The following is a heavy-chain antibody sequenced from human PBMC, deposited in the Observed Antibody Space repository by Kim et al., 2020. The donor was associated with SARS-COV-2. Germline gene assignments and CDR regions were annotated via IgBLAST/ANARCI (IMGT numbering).Heavy chain of an antibody. D-gene: IGHD2-8*01. J-gene: IGHJ6*02. Sequence: ASVKVSCKASGNTFAGYYIHWVRQAPGQGLEWMGKMNPKSGDAYAAETFQGRVTMTRYTSITTAYMELSTLTSDDTGVYFCAQERAFCPNRSCYGMDVWGQGTTVIVSS. CDR2: MNPKSGDA. CDR3: AQERAFCPNRSCYGMDV. CDR1: GNTFAGYY. V-gene: IGHV1-2*02.